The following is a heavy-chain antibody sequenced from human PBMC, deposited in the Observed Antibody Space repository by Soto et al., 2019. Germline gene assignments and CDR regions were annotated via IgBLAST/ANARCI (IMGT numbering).Heavy chain of an antibody. D-gene: IGHD2-15*01. J-gene: IGHJ6*02. Sequence: QVQLQESGPELVKPSETLSLTCSVSGCSISSDFWSCIRQPPGKGLEGIGYIYYTGGTNYNPSLKRRVTISVDTSKNQFSLNLRSVTAEDTAVYYCARALRGVVVVAAREMDVWGQGTTVTVSS. V-gene: IGHV4-59*01. CDR1: GCSISSDF. CDR2: IYYTGGT. CDR3: ARALRGVVVVAAREMDV.